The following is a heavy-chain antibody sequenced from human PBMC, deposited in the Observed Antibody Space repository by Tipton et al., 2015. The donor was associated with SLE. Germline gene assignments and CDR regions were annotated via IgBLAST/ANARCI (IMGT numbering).Heavy chain of an antibody. CDR2: IYYSGNT. V-gene: IGHV4-39*07. J-gene: IGHJ4*02. CDR3: ARDYYDSRGYTLFDY. D-gene: IGHD3-22*01. CDR1: GGSISPYY. Sequence: TLSLTCTVSGGSISPYYWGWVRQPPGKGLGWIGNIYYSGNTYFNPSLKSRVTISVDTSKNQFSLRLSSVTAADTAVYYCARDYYDSRGYTLFDYWGQGALVTVSS.